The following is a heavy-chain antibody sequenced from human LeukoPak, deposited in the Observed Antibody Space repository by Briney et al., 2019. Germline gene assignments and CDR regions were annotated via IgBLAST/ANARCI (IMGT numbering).Heavy chain of an antibody. CDR1: GGTFSRYA. D-gene: IGHD2-15*01. CDR3: AAGRCSGGSCFSDYYYYMDV. Sequence: SVKVSCKASGGTFSRYAISWVRQAPGQGLEWMGGIIPIFGTANYAQKFQGRVTITTDESTSTAYMELSSLRSEDTAVYYCAAGRCSGGSCFSDYYYYMDVWGKGTTVTVSS. CDR2: IIPIFGTA. V-gene: IGHV1-69*05. J-gene: IGHJ6*03.